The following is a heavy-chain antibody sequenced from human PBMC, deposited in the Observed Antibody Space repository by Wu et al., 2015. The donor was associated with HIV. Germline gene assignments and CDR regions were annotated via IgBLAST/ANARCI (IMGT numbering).Heavy chain of an antibody. CDR2: ISAYNGKI. CDR3: ARDLFSAQIGTDYYYYYYMDV. Sequence: QVQLVQSGPEVKKPGASVKVSCKASGFTFTSFGISWLRRAPGQGLEWMGWISAYNGKINYEQKAQDRVIMTKDPSTSTVYMELRNLRSDDTAVYYCARDLFSAQIGTDYYYYYYMDVWGKGPRSPSP. V-gene: IGHV1-18*01. D-gene: IGHD1-1*01. J-gene: IGHJ6*03. CDR1: GFTFTSFG.